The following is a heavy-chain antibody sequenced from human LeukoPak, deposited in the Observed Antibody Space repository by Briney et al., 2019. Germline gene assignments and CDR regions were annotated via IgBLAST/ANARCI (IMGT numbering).Heavy chain of an antibody. V-gene: IGHV4-39*01. CDR3: ARHVDLCSGGSCYHFDY. J-gene: IGHJ4*02. CDR2: IYYSGST. CDR1: GGSISSSSYY. Sequence: PSETLSLTCTVSGGSISSSSYYWGWICQPPGKGLEWIGSIYYSGSTYYNPSLKSRVTISVDTSKNQFSLKLSSVTAADTAVYYCARHVDLCSGGSCYHFDYWGQGTLVTVSS. D-gene: IGHD2-15*01.